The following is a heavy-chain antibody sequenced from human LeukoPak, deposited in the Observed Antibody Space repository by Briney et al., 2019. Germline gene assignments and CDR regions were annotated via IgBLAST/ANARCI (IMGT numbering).Heavy chain of an antibody. J-gene: IGHJ5*02. CDR3: AAEPRGSGTRRFDP. D-gene: IGHD3-10*01. CDR1: GFTFTSSA. V-gene: IGHV1-58*01. CDR2: IVVGSGNT. Sequence: GTSVKVSCKASGFTFTSSAVQWVRQARGQRLEWIGWIVVGSGNTNYAQKFQERVTITRDMSTSTAYMELSSLRSEDTAVYYCAAEPRGSGTRRFDPWGQGTLVTVSS.